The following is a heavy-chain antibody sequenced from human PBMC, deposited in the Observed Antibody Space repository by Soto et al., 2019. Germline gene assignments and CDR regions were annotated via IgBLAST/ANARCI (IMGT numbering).Heavy chain of an antibody. CDR3: ARENSYFDY. V-gene: IGHV1-18*01. Sequence: QIQLLQSGAEGKKPGASVKVTCKASGYTFRNFGISWVRQAPGQGLEWMGWISAYNANANYAQKFQGRLTMTAATSTSTAYMELRSLRSDDTAVYYSARENSYFDYWGQGPLVTGSS. CDR2: ISAYNANA. CDR1: GYTFRNFG. J-gene: IGHJ4*02.